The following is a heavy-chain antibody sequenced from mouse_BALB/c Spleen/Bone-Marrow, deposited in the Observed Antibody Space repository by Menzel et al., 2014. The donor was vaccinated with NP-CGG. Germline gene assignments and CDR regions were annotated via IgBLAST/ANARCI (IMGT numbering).Heavy chain of an antibody. CDR3: GRHGDYGGFAY. J-gene: IGHJ3*01. CDR1: GFDFSGFW. D-gene: IGHD2-13*01. CDR2: INPDSSTI. V-gene: IGHV4-1*02. Sequence: EVMLVESGGGLVQPGGSLKLSCAASGFDFSGFWMGWVRQAPGKGLEWIGEINPDSSTINYTPSLKDRFIISRDNTKNTLYLQMSKVRDEDTALYYCGRHGDYGGFAYWGQGTLVTVSA.